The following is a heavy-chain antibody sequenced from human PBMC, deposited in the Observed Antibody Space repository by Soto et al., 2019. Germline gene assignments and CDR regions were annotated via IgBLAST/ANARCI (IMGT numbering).Heavy chain of an antibody. CDR3: ARTDIVTTNWFDP. Sequence: QVHLQQWGAGLLKSSETLSLTCAVYGESFIGYYWTWIRQPPGKGLEWIGEINHRGSTNYTPSLKSRVIISIDTSKNQFSLKLTSVTAADTSVYYCARTDIVTTNWFDPWGQGTLVTVSS. V-gene: IGHV4-34*02. CDR1: GESFIGYY. D-gene: IGHD5-12*01. CDR2: INHRGST. J-gene: IGHJ5*02.